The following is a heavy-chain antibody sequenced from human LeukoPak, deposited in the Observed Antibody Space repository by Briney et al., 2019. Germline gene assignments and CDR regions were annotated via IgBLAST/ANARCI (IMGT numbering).Heavy chain of an antibody. V-gene: IGHV3-48*02. D-gene: IGHD5-12*01. Sequence: GGSLRLSCAAYGFTFSTYSMNWVRQAPGKGPEWVSYITGSSSTIYYADSVKGRFTISRDNAKDSLYLQMNSLRDEDTAVYYCARSVAHFDYWGQGTLVPVSS. J-gene: IGHJ4*02. CDR1: GFTFSTYS. CDR2: ITGSSSTI. CDR3: ARSVAHFDY.